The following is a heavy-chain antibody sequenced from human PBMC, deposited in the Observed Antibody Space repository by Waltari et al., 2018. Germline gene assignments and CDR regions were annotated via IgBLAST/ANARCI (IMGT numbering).Heavy chain of an antibody. J-gene: IGHJ4*02. CDR1: GGSISSSSYY. CDR2: IYYSGST. Sequence: QLQLQESGPGLVKPSETLSLTCTVSGGSISSSSYYWDWIRQPPGKGLEWIGSIYYSGSTYYNPSLKSRVTISVDTSKNQFSLKLSSVTAADTAVYYCARLISWGGSYGFDYWGQGTLVTVSS. D-gene: IGHD1-26*01. CDR3: ARLISWGGSYGFDY. V-gene: IGHV4-39*01.